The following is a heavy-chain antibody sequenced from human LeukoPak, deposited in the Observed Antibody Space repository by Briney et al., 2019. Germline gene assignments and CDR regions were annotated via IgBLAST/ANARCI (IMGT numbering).Heavy chain of an antibody. CDR1: GFTFSSYG. CDR2: IWYDGSNK. CDR3: ARVLRYFDWLFPLDY. V-gene: IGHV3-33*01. J-gene: IGHJ4*02. Sequence: GGSLRLSCAASGFTFSSYGMHWDRQAPGKGLEWVAIIWYDGSNKYYADSVKGRFTISRDNSKNTLYLQMNSLRAEDTAVYYCARVLRYFDWLFPLDYWGQGTLVTVSS. D-gene: IGHD3-9*01.